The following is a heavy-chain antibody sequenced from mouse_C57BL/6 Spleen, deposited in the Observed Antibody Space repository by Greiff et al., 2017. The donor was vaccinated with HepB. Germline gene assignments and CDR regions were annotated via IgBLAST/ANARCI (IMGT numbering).Heavy chain of an antibody. CDR2: IRNKANGYTT. CDR1: GFTFTDYY. V-gene: IGHV7-3*01. CDR3: ARSPHGEDY. Sequence: VQLKESGGGLVQPGGSLSLSCAASGFTFTDYYMSWVRQPPGKALEWLGFIRNKANGYTTEYSASVKGRFTISRDNSQSILYLQMNALRAEDSATYYCARSPHGEDYWGQGTSVTVSS. J-gene: IGHJ4*01.